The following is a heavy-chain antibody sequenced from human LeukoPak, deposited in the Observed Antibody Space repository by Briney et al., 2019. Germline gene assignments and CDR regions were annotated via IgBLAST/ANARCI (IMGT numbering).Heavy chain of an antibody. CDR2: IIPILGIA. CDR3: ARGSSTYYYDSSGYYPPDAFDI. Sequence: SVKVSCKASGGTFSSYAISWVRQAPGQGLEWMGRIIPILGIANYAQKFQGRVTITADKSTSTAYMELSSLRSEDTAVYYCARGSSTYYYDSSGYYPPDAFDIWGKGTMVTVPS. CDR1: GGTFSSYA. V-gene: IGHV1-69*04. J-gene: IGHJ3*02. D-gene: IGHD3-22*01.